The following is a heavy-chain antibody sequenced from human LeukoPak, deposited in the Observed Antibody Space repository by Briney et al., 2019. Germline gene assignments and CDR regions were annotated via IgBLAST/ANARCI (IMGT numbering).Heavy chain of an antibody. J-gene: IGHJ4*02. CDR1: GFTFTDHY. Sequence: ASMKVSCKSSGFTFTDHYIHWVRQGPGQGLEWIGYIGPHSTFTSSPQEFQGRVTMTRDASMSTAYMELTRLTSDDTAVYYCVREGEGPLSKDFDYWGQGTLVTVSS. V-gene: IGHV1-2*02. D-gene: IGHD2/OR15-2a*01. CDR2: IGPHSTFT. CDR3: VREGEGPLSKDFDY.